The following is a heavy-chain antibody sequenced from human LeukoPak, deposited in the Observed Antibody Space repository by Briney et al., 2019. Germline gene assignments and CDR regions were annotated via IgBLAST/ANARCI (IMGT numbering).Heavy chain of an antibody. Sequence: PGGSLGLSCAASGFTFRNYVIHWVRQAPGKGLEWVAVTSSDLNVKLYADSVKGRFTISRDNAKNTLYLQMNSLRGEDTAVYYCASTTMAIPGDYWGQGTLVTVSS. CDR1: GFTFRNYV. V-gene: IGHV3-30-3*01. CDR2: TSSDLNVK. CDR3: ASTTMAIPGDY. D-gene: IGHD5-18*01. J-gene: IGHJ4*02.